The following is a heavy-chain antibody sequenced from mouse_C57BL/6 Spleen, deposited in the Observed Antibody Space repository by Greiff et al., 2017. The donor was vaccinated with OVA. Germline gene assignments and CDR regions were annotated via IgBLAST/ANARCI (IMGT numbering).Heavy chain of an antibody. Sequence: QVQLQQSGPGLVAPSQSLSITCTVSGFSLTSYGVHWVRQPPGKGLEWLVVIWSDGSTTYNSALKSRLSISKDNSKSQVFLKMNSLQTDDTAMYYCARHNDGYYYAMDYWGQGTSVTVSS. J-gene: IGHJ4*01. CDR1: GFSLTSYG. CDR3: ARHNDGYYYAMDY. D-gene: IGHD2-3*01. CDR2: IWSDGST. V-gene: IGHV2-6-1*01.